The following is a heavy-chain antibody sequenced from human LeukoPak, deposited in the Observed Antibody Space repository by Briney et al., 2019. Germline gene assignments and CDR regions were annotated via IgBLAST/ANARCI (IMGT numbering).Heavy chain of an antibody. D-gene: IGHD6-19*01. J-gene: IGHJ4*02. CDR1: GGSISSSDYY. CDR2: MFYNGAT. CDR3: AREARFALPVVGSGDY. Sequence: SETPSLTCSVSGGSISSSDYYWGWIRQPPGKGLEWIGTMFYNGATKSNPSLSSRVTMSIDTSKNQFSLKLRSVTAADTAVYYCAREARFALPVVGSGDYWGQGTLVTVSS. V-gene: IGHV4-39*07.